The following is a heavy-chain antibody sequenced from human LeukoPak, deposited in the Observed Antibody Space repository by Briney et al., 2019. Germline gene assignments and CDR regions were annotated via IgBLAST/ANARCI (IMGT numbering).Heavy chain of an antibody. Sequence: GESLKISCKGSGYSFTSYWISWVRQMPGKGLEWMGRIDPSDSYTNYSPSFQGHVTISVDKSISTVYLQWSSLKASDTAMYYCARQSRDGSKTRGYFFDYWGQGTLVTVS. D-gene: IGHD3-10*01. CDR1: GYSFTSYW. V-gene: IGHV5-10-1*01. J-gene: IGHJ4*02. CDR2: IDPSDSYT. CDR3: ARQSRDGSKTRGYFFDY.